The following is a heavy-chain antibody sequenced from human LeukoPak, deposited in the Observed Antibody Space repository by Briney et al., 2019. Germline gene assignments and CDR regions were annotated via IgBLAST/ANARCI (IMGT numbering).Heavy chain of an antibody. Sequence: GSLRLPCAASGFTFSDYYMSWIRQPPGKGLEWIGYIYYSGSTNYNPSLKSRVIISVDTSKNQFSLKLSSVTAADTAVYYCARDGSGSDYGMDVWGQGTTVTVSS. V-gene: IGHV4-59*01. D-gene: IGHD3-10*01. CDR1: GFTFSDYY. CDR2: IYYSGST. CDR3: ARDGSGSDYGMDV. J-gene: IGHJ6*02.